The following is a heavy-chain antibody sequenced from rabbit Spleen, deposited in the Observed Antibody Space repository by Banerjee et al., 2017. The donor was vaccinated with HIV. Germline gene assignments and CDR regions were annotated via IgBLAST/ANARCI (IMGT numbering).Heavy chain of an antibody. CDR3: ARDLHGVNTGVL. V-gene: IGHV1S45*01. D-gene: IGHD2-1*01. Sequence: QEQLVESGGGLVQPGGSLKLSCKASGFDFSNYGVSWVRQAPGKGLEWIACIYTGSSGSTYYASWAKGRFTISKTSSTTVTLQLTSLTDADTATYFCARDLHGVNTGVLWGQGTLVTVS. CDR2: IYTGSSGST. J-gene: IGHJ3*01. CDR1: GFDFSNYG.